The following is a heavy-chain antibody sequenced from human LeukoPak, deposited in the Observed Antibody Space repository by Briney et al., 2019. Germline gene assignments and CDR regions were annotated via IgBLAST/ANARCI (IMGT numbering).Heavy chain of an antibody. J-gene: IGHJ6*02. CDR3: ARDVVAGYSYGAYYYYGMDV. V-gene: IGHV3-53*01. D-gene: IGHD5-18*01. Sequence: GGSLRLSCAASGFTVSSNYMSWVRQAPGKGLEWVSVIYSGGSTYYADSVKGRFTISRDNSKNTLYLQMNSLRAEDTAVYYCARDVVAGYSYGAYYYYGMDVWGQGTTVTVSS. CDR1: GFTVSSNY. CDR2: IYSGGST.